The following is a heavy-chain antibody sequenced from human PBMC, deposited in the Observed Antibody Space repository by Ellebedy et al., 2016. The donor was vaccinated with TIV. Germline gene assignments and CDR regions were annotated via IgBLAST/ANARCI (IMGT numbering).Heavy chain of an antibody. CDR3: ARDSSGWHQSYYYYYGMDV. V-gene: IGHV1-2*04. CDR1: GYTFTGYY. J-gene: IGHJ6*02. CDR2: INPNSGGT. Sequence: ASVKVSCXASGYTFTGYYMHWVRQAPGQGLEWMGWINPNSGGTNYAQKFQGWVTMTRDTSISTAYMELSRLRSDDTAVYYCARDSSGWHQSYYYYYGMDVWGQGTTVTVSS. D-gene: IGHD6-19*01.